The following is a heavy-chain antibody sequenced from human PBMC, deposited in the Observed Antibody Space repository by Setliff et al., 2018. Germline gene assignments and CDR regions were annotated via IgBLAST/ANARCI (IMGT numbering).Heavy chain of an antibody. CDR3: ARERTIFGILVISGWFDP. CDR2: VSASGSN. D-gene: IGHD3-3*01. CDR1: GASISDYY. J-gene: IGHJ5*02. Sequence: SATMSLTCPVSGASISDYYWTWIRQSAGKELEWIGRVSASGSNTYNPSLKSRVTMSVDTSRNQISLNLTSVTAADTAMYYCARERTIFGILVISGWFDPWGQGTVVTV. V-gene: IGHV4-4*07.